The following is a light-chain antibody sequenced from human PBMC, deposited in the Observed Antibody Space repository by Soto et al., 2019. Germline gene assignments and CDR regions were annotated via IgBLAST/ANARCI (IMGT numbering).Light chain of an antibody. CDR1: SSDVGNYNL. CDR2: EVS. Sequence: QSALTQPASVSGSPGLSITISCTGTSSDVGNYNLVSWYQQHPGKAPKLMIYEVSKLPLGVSFRFSGSKSGNTASLTIFGLQAEDEADYYCCSYAGDSTPYVFGTGTKVTVL. J-gene: IGLJ1*01. V-gene: IGLV2-23*02. CDR3: CSYAGDSTPYV.